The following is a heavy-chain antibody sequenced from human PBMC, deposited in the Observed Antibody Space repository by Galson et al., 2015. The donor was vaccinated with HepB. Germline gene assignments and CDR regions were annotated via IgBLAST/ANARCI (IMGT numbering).Heavy chain of an antibody. D-gene: IGHD2-21*01. V-gene: IGHV5-10-1*01. CDR1: GYSFTNYW. CDR3: ARWVGDSRFDY. J-gene: IGHJ4*02. CDR2: IDPKDSYN. Sequence: QSGAEVKKPGESLTISCKASGYSFTNYWIAWVRQMPGEGLEWMAKIDPKDSYNNRSPSFQGHVTLSSDKSIGTAYLEWSSLRASDTAMYYCARWVGDSRFDYWGQGTRVTVSS.